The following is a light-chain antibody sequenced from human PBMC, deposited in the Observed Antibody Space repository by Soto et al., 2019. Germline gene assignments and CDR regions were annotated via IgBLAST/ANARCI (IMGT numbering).Light chain of an antibody. CDR2: DAS. CDR3: QHFSIYPQG. CDR1: QTVRNNY. Sequence: LVRTPNAGPLSLSNGERATLSCRASQTVRNNYLAWYQQKPGQAPRLLIYDASSRATGIPDRFSGGGSGTDFTLTISRLEPEDFAVYYCQHFSIYPQGFGGGAKVDIK. J-gene: IGKJ4*01. V-gene: IGKV3-20*01.